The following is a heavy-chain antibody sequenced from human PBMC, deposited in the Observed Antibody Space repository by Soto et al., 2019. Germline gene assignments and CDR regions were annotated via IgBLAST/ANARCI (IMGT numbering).Heavy chain of an antibody. J-gene: IGHJ4*02. V-gene: IGHV3-23*01. CDR2: ISGSGDST. Sequence: GGSLRLSCAASGFIFSSYAMSWVRQAPGKGLEWVSAISGSGDSTYYADSVKGRFTISRDNSKNTLYLQMNSLRAEDTAVYYCASQRGLVVFTANDYWGQGALVTVSS. D-gene: IGHD2-21*02. CDR1: GFIFSSYA. CDR3: ASQRGLVVFTANDY.